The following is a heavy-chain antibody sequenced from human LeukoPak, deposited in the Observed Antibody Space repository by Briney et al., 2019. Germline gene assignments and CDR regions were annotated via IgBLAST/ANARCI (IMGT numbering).Heavy chain of an antibody. D-gene: IGHD1-26*01. V-gene: IGHV3-23*01. CDR3: AKTWEQPHYFDY. J-gene: IGHJ4*02. CDR2: LSTSGDNT. Sequence: GRSLRLSCAASGFVFRSYVMHWVRQAPGKGLEWVSGLSTSGDNTYYTNSVKGRFTISRDDSKNTLYLQMSSLRADDTAIYYCAKTWEQPHYFDYWGQGTLVTVSS. CDR1: GFVFRSYV.